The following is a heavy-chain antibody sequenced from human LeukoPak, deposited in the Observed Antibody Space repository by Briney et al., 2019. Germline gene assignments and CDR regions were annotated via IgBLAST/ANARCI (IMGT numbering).Heavy chain of an antibody. V-gene: IGHV3-30*02. D-gene: IGHD6-13*01. CDR2: IRYEGSNK. CDR3: AKGGESSSWTGYYYYMDV. J-gene: IGHJ6*03. Sequence: GGSLRLSCAASGFTFSSYGMHWVRQAPGKGLEWVAFIRYEGSNKFYADAVKGRFTISRDNSKNTLYLQMNSLRAEDTAVYYCAKGGESSSWTGYYYYMDVWGKGTTVTISS. CDR1: GFTFSSYG.